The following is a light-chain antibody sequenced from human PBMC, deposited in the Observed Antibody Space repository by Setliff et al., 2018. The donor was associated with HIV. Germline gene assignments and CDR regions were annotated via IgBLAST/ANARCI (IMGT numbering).Light chain of an antibody. CDR3: QVWDSSSDHYV. J-gene: IGLJ1*01. CDR1: NIGSKS. Sequence: SYELTQPSSVSVAPGKTASITCGGDNIGSKSVHRYQQKPGQAPVLVIYNDSDRPSGIPERLSGSNSGTTATLTISRVEAGDEADYYCQVWDSSSDHYVFGTGTKVT. V-gene: IGLV3-21*04. CDR2: NDS.